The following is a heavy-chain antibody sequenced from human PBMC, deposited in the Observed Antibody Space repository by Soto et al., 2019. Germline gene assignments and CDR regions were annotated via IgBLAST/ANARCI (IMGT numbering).Heavy chain of an antibody. CDR1: GYTFTSYG. D-gene: IGHD2-2*01. J-gene: IGHJ4*02. CDR3: ARRRCSSTSCYFGYGDYYFDY. CDR2: ISAYNGNT. V-gene: IGHV1-18*04. Sequence: SVKVSCKASGYTFTSYGISWVRQAPGQGLEWMGWISAYNGNTNYAQKLQGRVTMTTDTSTSTAYMELRSLRSDDTAVYYCARRRCSSTSCYFGYGDYYFDYWGQGTLVTVSS.